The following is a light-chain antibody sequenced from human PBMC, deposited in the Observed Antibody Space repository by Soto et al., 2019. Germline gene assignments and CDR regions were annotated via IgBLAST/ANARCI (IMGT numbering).Light chain of an antibody. Sequence: QAVVTQPPSASGTPGQRVTISCSGTSSNIGTYTVNWYQQLPGTAPKLLIYTDYQRPSGVPDRFSGSKSGTSASLAINGLHSEDEADYYCSSYTSSSTLFGTGTKLTVL. CDR2: TDY. CDR1: SSNIGTYT. V-gene: IGLV1-44*01. J-gene: IGLJ1*01. CDR3: SSYTSSSTL.